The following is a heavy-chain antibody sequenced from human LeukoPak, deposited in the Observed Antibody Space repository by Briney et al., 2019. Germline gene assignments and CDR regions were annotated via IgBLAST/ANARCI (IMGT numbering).Heavy chain of an antibody. V-gene: IGHV4-39*01. CDR1: GGSISSSSYY. J-gene: IGHJ4*02. D-gene: IGHD3-10*01. Sequence: ASETLSLTCTVSGGSISSSSYYWGWIRQPPGKGLEWIGSFYYSGNTYYNPSLKSRVTISVDTSKNQFSLKLSSVTAADTAVYYCARGRLTPPITMVRGVNQIRYFDYWGQGTLVTVSS. CDR2: FYYSGNT. CDR3: ARGRLTPPITMVRGVNQIRYFDY.